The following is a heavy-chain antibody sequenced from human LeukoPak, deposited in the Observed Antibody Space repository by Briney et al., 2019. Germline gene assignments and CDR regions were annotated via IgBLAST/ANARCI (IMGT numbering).Heavy chain of an antibody. D-gene: IGHD3-16*01. Sequence: VASVNVSCKASGYTFTSYYMHWVRQAPGQGLEWMGLINPSGGSTSYAQKFQGRVTMTRDTSTSTVYMELSSLRSEDTAVYYCARDADIMITFGGVITPGTYYFDYWGQGTLVTVSS. V-gene: IGHV1-46*01. CDR2: INPSGGST. CDR1: GYTFTSYY. J-gene: IGHJ4*02. CDR3: ARDADIMITFGGVITPGTYYFDY.